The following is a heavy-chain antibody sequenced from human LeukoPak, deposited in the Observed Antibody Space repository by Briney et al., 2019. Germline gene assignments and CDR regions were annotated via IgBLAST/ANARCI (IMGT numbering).Heavy chain of an antibody. V-gene: IGHV3-74*01. CDR2: INSDGSST. J-gene: IGHJ5*02. CDR1: GFTFSSYW. CDR3: ARGLGYCSSTSCYSARFDP. D-gene: IGHD2-2*01. Sequence: GGSLRLSCAASGFTFSSYWMHWVRQAPGKGLVWVSRINSDGSSTSYANSVKGRFTISRDNAKNTLYLQMNSLRAEDTAVYYCARGLGYCSSTSCYSARFDPWGQGTLVTVSS.